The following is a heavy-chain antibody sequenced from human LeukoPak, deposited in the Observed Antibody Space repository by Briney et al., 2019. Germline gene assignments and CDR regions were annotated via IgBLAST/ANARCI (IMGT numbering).Heavy chain of an antibody. J-gene: IGHJ4*02. V-gene: IGHV3-30*02. D-gene: IGHD2-15*01. CDR3: AKDLRVVAATSPGY. CDR2: IRYDGSNK. Sequence: GGSLRLSCAASGLTFSSYGMHWVRQAPGKGLEWVAFIRYDGSNKYYADSVKGRFTISRDNSKNTLYLQMNSLRAEDTAVYYCAKDLRVVAATSPGYWGQGTLVTVSS. CDR1: GLTFSSYG.